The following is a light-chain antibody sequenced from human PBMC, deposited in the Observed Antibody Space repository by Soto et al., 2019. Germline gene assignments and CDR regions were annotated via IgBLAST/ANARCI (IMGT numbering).Light chain of an antibody. CDR2: AAS. CDR1: QNIRNY. J-gene: IGKJ1*01. CDR3: QQTYSIPLT. V-gene: IGKV1-39*01. Sequence: DIQMTQSPSSLSASMGDRVTITCRASQNIRNYLVWYQQKADKAPNLLIYAASSLQSGVPSRFSGSGSGTDFTLTISSLQPEDFATYYCQQTYSIPLTFGQGTKVDI.